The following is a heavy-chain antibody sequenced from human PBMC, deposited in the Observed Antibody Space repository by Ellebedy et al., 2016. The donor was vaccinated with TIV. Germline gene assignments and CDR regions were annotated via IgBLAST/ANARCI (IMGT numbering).Heavy chain of an antibody. CDR3: AGWWSYLY. CDR1: GFTFSSNT. CDR2: ITASSSTI. D-gene: IGHD1-26*01. Sequence: GESLKISCAVSGFTFSSNTMNLVRQAPGKGLEWVSYITASSSTIYYADSVKGRFTISRDNAKNSLYLQMNSLRDEDTAVYYSAGWWSYLYWGQGTLVTVSS. J-gene: IGHJ4*02. V-gene: IGHV3-48*02.